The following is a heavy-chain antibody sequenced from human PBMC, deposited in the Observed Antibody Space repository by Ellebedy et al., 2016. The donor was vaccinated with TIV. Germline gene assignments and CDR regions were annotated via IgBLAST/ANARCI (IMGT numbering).Heavy chain of an antibody. V-gene: IGHV5-51*01. D-gene: IGHD6-13*01. CDR3: ARHAGSWFSGGSKAVVY. CDR2: IYPGDSDI. Sequence: GESLKISCKGFGYSFTDYWIGWVRQMPGKGLEWMGIIYPGDSDIRYSPSFQGPVTISADKSISTAYLQWSSLKASDTAMYYCARHAGSWFSGGSKAVVYWGQGTPVTVSS. CDR1: GYSFTDYW. J-gene: IGHJ4*02.